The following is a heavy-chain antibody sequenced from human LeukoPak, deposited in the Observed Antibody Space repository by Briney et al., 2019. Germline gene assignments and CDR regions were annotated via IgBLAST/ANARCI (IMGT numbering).Heavy chain of an antibody. CDR3: ARFYYDSSGYDAFDI. J-gene: IGHJ3*02. Sequence: VASVKVSCKASGYTFTSYGISWVRQAPGQGLEWMGWISAYNGNTNYAQKLQGRVTMTTDTSTSTAYMELRSLRPDDTAVYYCARFYYDSSGYDAFDIWGQGTMVTVSS. V-gene: IGHV1-18*01. D-gene: IGHD3-22*01. CDR2: ISAYNGNT. CDR1: GYTFTSYG.